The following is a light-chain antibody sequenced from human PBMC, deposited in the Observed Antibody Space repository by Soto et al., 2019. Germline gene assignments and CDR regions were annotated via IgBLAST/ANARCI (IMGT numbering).Light chain of an antibody. Sequence: DIVMTQSPLSLAVTPGEPASISCRSSQSLLSNGYYFLDWYLQKPGQSPQLLIYVGSNRASGVPDRFSGSGSGTDFTLKISRVEAEDAGVYYCMQALQTPMYTFGQGTKLEIK. J-gene: IGKJ2*01. V-gene: IGKV2-28*01. CDR1: QSLLSNGYYF. CDR3: MQALQTPMYT. CDR2: VGS.